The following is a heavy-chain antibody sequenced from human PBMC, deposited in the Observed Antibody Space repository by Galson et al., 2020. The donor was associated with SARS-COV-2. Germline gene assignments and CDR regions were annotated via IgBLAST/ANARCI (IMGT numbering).Heavy chain of an antibody. V-gene: IGHV3-74*01. CDR2: IHSDESIT. CDR1: GFTFSSYW. J-gene: IGHJ4*02. Sequence: GGSLRLSCAASGFTFSSYWMHWVRQVPGKGLVWVSRIHSDESITDYADSVKGRFTISRDNPKNTLFLQMNSLRAEDTAVYYCARVHPLGGGGSYFDSWGQGILVTVSS. CDR3: ARVHPLGGGGSYFDS. D-gene: IGHD1-1*01.